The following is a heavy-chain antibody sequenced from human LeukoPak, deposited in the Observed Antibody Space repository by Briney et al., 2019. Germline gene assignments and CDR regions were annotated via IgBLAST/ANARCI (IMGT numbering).Heavy chain of an antibody. CDR1: GGSNSGYY. D-gene: IGHD6-25*01. J-gene: IGHJ5*02. CDR3: ARESGSMRWFDP. V-gene: IGHV4-4*07. Sequence: PSETLTLTCTDSGGSNSGYYWSWIRQPAGKELEWIGRMSTSGNSNYIPSLVSRVTMSVDTSKNQFSLNLSSVTAADTAVYYCARESGSMRWFDPWGQGTLVTVSS. CDR2: MSTSGNS.